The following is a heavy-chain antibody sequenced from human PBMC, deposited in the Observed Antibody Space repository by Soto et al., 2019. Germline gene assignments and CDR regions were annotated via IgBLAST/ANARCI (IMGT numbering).Heavy chain of an antibody. CDR2: INPSGGST. D-gene: IGHD3-9*01. J-gene: IGHJ6*02. V-gene: IGHV1-46*01. Sequence: ASVKVSCKASGYTFTSYYMHWVRQAPGQGLEWMGIINPSGGSTSYAQKFQGRVTMTRDTSTSTVYMELSSLRSEDTAVYYCARDIPSYYDILTGYYYYGMDVWGQGTTVTV. CDR1: GYTFTSYY. CDR3: ARDIPSYYDILTGYYYYGMDV.